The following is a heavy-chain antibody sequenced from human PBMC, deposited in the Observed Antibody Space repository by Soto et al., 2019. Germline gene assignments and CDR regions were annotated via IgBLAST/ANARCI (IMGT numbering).Heavy chain of an antibody. V-gene: IGHV3-30-3*01. CDR3: ARYGGLY. CDR2: ISYDGSNK. CDR1: GFTFSSYA. D-gene: IGHD4-17*01. Sequence: QVQLVESGGGVVQPGRSPRLSCAASGFTFSSYAMHWVRQAPGKGLEWVAVISYDGSNKYYADSVKGRFTISRDNSKNTLYLQMNSLRAEDTAVYYCARYGGLYWGQGTLVTVSS. J-gene: IGHJ4*02.